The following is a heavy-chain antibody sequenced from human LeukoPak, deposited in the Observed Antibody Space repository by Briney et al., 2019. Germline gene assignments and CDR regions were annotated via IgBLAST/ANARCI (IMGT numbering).Heavy chain of an antibody. CDR2: IYYSGST. J-gene: IGHJ6*02. CDR3: ARFYCSSTSCHDSDYYYGMDV. CDR1: GGSISSSSYY. D-gene: IGHD2-2*01. V-gene: IGHV4-39*07. Sequence: SETLSLTCTVSGGSISSSSYYWGWIRQPPGKGLEWIGSIYYSGSTYYNPSPKSRVTISVDTSKNQFSLKLSSVTAADTAVYYCARFYCSSTSCHDSDYYYGMDVWGQGTTVTVSS.